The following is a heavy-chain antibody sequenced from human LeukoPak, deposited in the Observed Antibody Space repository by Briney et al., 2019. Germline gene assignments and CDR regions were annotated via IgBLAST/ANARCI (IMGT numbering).Heavy chain of an antibody. D-gene: IGHD2-15*01. V-gene: IGHV3-30*18. Sequence: GGSLRLSCAASGFTFSSYGMHWVRQAPGKGLEWVAVISYDGSNKYYADSVKGRFTISRDNSKNTLYLQMNSLRAEDTAVYYCAKGFGGSNFDYWGQGTLVTVS. CDR3: AKGFGGSNFDY. CDR2: ISYDGSNK. CDR1: GFTFSSYG. J-gene: IGHJ4*02.